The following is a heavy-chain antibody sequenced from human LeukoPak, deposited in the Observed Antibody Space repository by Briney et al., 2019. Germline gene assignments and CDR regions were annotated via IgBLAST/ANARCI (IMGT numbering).Heavy chain of an antibody. CDR2: IGSSGGST. J-gene: IGHJ4*02. Sequence: GGSLRLSCAASGLTFSSYAMSWVRQAPGKGLEWVSAIGSSGGSTYYADSVKGRFTISRDNSKNTLYMQMNSLRAEDTAVYYCAKGAYGEYDYWGQGTLVTVSS. D-gene: IGHD4-17*01. CDR1: GLTFSSYA. V-gene: IGHV3-23*01. CDR3: AKGAYGEYDY.